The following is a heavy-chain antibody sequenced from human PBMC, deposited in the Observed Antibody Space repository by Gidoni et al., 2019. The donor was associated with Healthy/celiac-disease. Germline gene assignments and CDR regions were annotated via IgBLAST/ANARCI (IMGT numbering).Heavy chain of an antibody. Sequence: EVQLLESGVGLVQPGGSLRLSCAASGFPFSSYAMSWVRQAPGKGLEWVSAISGSGGSTYYADSVKGRFTISRDNSKNTLYLQMNSLRAEDTAVYYCAKDQLITMVRGVITDYWGQGTLVTVSS. J-gene: IGHJ4*02. CDR2: ISGSGGST. CDR1: GFPFSSYA. CDR3: AKDQLITMVRGVITDY. D-gene: IGHD3-10*01. V-gene: IGHV3-23*01.